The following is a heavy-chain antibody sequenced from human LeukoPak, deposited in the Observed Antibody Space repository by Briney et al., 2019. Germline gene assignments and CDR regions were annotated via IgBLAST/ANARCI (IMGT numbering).Heavy chain of an antibody. J-gene: IGHJ3*02. V-gene: IGHV3-23*01. CDR3: AKRVAEESSSWYIDM. CDR1: GFTFSSYS. CDR2: ISGGGGHT. D-gene: IGHD6-13*01. Sequence: PGGSLRLSCAASGFTFSSYSMSWVRQAPGKGLEWVSAISGGGGHTFYADSVKGRVTTSRDNSKNTLYLQMNNQRAEDTAVYYCAKRVAEESSSWYIDMWGQGTMVSVSS.